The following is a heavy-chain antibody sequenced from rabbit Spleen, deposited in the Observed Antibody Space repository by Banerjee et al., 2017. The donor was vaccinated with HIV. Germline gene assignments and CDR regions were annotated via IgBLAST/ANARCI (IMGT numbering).Heavy chain of an antibody. D-gene: IGHD1-1*01. CDR3: ARNYVNAFDP. V-gene: IGHV1S45*01. Sequence: QQQLVESGGGLVKPGASLTLTCTVSGFSFSSNWICWVRQAPGKGLEWIACIDTNDGDTDYANWPKGRFTISKTSSTTVTLQMTSLTAADTATYFCARNYVNAFDPWGPGTLVTVS. J-gene: IGHJ2*01. CDR1: GFSFSSNW. CDR2: IDTNDGDT.